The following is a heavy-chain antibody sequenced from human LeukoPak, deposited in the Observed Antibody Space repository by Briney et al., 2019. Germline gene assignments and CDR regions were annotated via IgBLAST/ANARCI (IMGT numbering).Heavy chain of an antibody. Sequence: SETLSLTCTVSGGSISSYYWSWIRQPPGKGLEWIGYIYYSGSTNYNPSLKSRVTISVDTSKNQFSLKLSSVTAADTAVYYCARAPDNYGALNWLDPWGQGTLVTVSS. CDR3: ARAPDNYGALNWLDP. V-gene: IGHV4-59*01. D-gene: IGHD4-17*01. J-gene: IGHJ5*02. CDR2: IYYSGST. CDR1: GGSISSYY.